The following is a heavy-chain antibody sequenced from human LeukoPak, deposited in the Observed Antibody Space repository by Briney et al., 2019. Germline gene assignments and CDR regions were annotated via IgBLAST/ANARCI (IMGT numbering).Heavy chain of an antibody. CDR1: GFTFSSYS. Sequence: PGGSLRLSCAASGFTFSSYSMNWVRQAPGKGLEWVSSISSSSSYIYYADSVKGRFTISRDNAKNSLYLQMNNLRAEDTAVYYCAKDPGYCAGGSCYYTDNWGQGTLVTVSS. J-gene: IGHJ4*02. V-gene: IGHV3-21*04. CDR2: ISSSSSYI. CDR3: AKDPGYCAGGSCYYTDN. D-gene: IGHD2-15*01.